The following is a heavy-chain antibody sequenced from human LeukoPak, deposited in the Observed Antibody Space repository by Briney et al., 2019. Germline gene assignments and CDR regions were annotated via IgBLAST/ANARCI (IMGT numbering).Heavy chain of an antibody. CDR1: GYTFTSYD. J-gene: IGHJ3*02. Sequence: ASVKVSCKASGYTFTSYDINWVGQPTGQGLEGMGWMNPNSGNTGYAQKFQGRVTITRNTSISTAYMELSSLRSEDTAVYYCAREGGEVSSTRSGAFDIWGQGTMVAVSS. V-gene: IGHV1-8*03. D-gene: IGHD2-15*01. CDR2: MNPNSGNT. CDR3: AREGGEVSSTRSGAFDI.